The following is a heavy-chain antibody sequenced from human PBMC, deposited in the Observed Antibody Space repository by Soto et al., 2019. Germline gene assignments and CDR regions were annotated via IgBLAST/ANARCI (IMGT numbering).Heavy chain of an antibody. CDR2: INPSGGST. V-gene: IGHV1-46*01. Sequence: GSVKDSCKASRYTFTSYYMHRVRQAPGQRLEWMGIINPSGGSTSYAQKFQGRVTMTRDTSTSTVYMELSSLRSEDTAVYYCARYCISTSCYAFQNWFDPWGQGTLVTVSS. J-gene: IGHJ5*02. CDR3: ARYCISTSCYAFQNWFDP. D-gene: IGHD2-2*01. CDR1: RYTFTSYY.